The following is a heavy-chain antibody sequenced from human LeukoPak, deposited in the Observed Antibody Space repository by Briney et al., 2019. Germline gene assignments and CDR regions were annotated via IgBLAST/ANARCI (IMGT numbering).Heavy chain of an antibody. D-gene: IGHD1-7*01. J-gene: IGHJ4*02. CDR3: ARGSRELYYFDY. CDR2: IYYSGST. CDR1: GGSISSYY. Sequence: SETLSLTCTVSGGSISSYYWSWIRQPPGKGLEWIGYIYYSGSTKYNPSLKSRVTISVDASKAQFSLKLNSVTAADTAVYYCARGSRELYYFDYWGQGTLVTVSS. V-gene: IGHV4-59*01.